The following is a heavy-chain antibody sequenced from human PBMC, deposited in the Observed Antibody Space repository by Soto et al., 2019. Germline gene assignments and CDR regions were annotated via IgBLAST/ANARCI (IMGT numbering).Heavy chain of an antibody. Sequence: GASVKVSCKSSGYPFTHYGITWIRQAPGQGLEWMGWISPFNGNTNYGQTLQGRVTLTKETSTDTVYMELRSLRSEDTAVYYCATDLVWQQIINAFDIWGQGTMVTVSS. CDR1: GYPFTHYG. CDR2: ISPFNGNT. J-gene: IGHJ3*02. D-gene: IGHD6-13*01. CDR3: ATDLVWQQIINAFDI. V-gene: IGHV1-18*01.